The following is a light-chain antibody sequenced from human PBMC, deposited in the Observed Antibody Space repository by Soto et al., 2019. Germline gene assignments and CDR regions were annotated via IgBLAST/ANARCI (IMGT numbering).Light chain of an antibody. CDR1: ESVSSN. J-gene: IGKJ1*01. CDR3: EQYNNWPPWT. V-gene: IGKV3-15*01. CDR2: GAS. Sequence: EIVMTQSPATLSVSPGERATLSCRASESVSSNLAWYQQKPGQAPRLLIYGASTRATGIPARFSGSGSGTEFTLTISSLQSAEFAVYYCEQYNNWPPWTFGQGTKVDIK.